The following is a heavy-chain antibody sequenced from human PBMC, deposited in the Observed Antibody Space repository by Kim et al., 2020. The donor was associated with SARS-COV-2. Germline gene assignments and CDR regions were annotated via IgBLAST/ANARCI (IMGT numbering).Heavy chain of an antibody. CDR3: AREGYGSGSPFDY. Sequence: ASVKVSCKASGYTFTSYAMNWVRQAPGQELEWMGWINTNTGNPMSAQGFTGRFVFSLDTSVSTAYLQISSLKAEDTAVYYCAREGYGSGSPFDYWGQGTLVTVSS. D-gene: IGHD3-10*01. CDR2: INTNTGNP. V-gene: IGHV7-4-1*02. J-gene: IGHJ4*02. CDR1: GYTFTSYA.